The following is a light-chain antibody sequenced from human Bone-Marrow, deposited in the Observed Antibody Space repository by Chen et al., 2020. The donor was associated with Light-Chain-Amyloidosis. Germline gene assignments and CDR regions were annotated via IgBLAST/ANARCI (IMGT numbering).Light chain of an antibody. J-gene: IGKJ4*01. V-gene: IGKV3-20*01. CDR3: QQYGSSPLT. CDR1: QSVSNF. CDR2: SAS. Sequence: EIVLTQSPATRSLSPGGSATHSGRASQSVSNFLAWYQQKPGQAPRLLIYSASYRATGIADRFSGSVSGTDFTLTINSLEPGDFAVFYCQQYGSSPLTFGGGTKVEIK.